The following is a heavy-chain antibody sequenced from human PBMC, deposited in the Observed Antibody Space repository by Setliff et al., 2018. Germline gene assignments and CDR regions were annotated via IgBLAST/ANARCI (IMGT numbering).Heavy chain of an antibody. CDR2: IYHDGPS. J-gene: IGHJ4*02. CDR1: GVSINSLNW. CDR3: ARDFRDCRSCQKGYFDY. D-gene: IGHD2-21*01. Sequence: PSETLSLTCAVSGVSINSLNWWTWVRQSPGKGLEWIGYIYHDGPSVHYNPSLKSRVTMSVDKSKNQFSLKLSSVTADDTALYYCARDFRDCRSCQKGYFDYWGQGTLVTVSS. V-gene: IGHV4-4*02.